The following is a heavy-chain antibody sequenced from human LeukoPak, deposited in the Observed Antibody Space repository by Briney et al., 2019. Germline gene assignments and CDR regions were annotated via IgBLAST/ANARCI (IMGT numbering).Heavy chain of an antibody. J-gene: IGHJ1*01. Sequence: PSGTLSLTCTVSGDSISSGDYYWSWIRQPPGKGLEWIGYIYYSGSTYYNPSLKSRVTISVDTSKNQFSLKLSSVTAADTAVYYCARDGGIAARRKYFQHWGQGTLVTVSS. CDR3: ARDGGIAARRKYFQH. CDR1: GDSISSGDYY. D-gene: IGHD6-6*01. CDR2: IYYSGST. V-gene: IGHV4-30-4*01.